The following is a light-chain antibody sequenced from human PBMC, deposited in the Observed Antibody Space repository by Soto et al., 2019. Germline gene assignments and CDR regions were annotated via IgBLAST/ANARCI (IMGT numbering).Light chain of an antibody. CDR1: SSNIGSNT. Sequence: QSVLTQPPSASGTPGQRVTISCSGSSSNIGSNTVNWYQQLPGTAPKLLIYSNNQRPSGVPDRFSGSKSGTSASLAIIGLQSEDEADYYCAAWDDSLKGVFGGGTKVTVL. CDR3: AAWDDSLKGV. CDR2: SNN. V-gene: IGLV1-44*01. J-gene: IGLJ2*01.